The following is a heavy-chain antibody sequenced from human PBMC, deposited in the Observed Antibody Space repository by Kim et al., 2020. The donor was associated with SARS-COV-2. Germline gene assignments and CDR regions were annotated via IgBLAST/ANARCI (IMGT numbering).Heavy chain of an antibody. D-gene: IGHD3-22*01. CDR2: IYYSGNT. CDR3: ARHSGSGYPFDY. V-gene: IGHV4-39*01. CDR1: GGSISSSSYY. J-gene: IGHJ4*02. Sequence: SETLSLTCTVSGGSISSSSYYWGWLRQPPGKGLEWIGSIYYSGNTYYNPSLKSRVTISVDTSKNQFSLKLSSVTAADTAVYYCARHSGSGYPFDYWGQGTLVTVSS.